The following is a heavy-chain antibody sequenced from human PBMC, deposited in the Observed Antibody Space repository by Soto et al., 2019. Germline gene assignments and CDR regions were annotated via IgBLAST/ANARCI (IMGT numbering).Heavy chain of an antibody. CDR1: GGSISTYY. CDR2: IYYSGST. J-gene: IGHJ5*02. CDR3: ARDLGDLNSENCREGFDP. D-gene: IGHD1-26*01. Sequence: PSETLSLTCTVSGGSISTYYWSWIRQPPGKGLEWIGHIYYSGSTNYNPSLKSRVTISVDTSKSQFSLKLNSVTAADTAVYYCARDLGDLNSENCREGFDPWGQGTLVTVSS. V-gene: IGHV4-59*01.